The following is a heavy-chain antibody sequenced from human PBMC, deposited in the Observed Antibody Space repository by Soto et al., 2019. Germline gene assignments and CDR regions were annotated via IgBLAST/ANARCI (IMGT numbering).Heavy chain of an antibody. D-gene: IGHD4-17*01. CDR3: ARAYGDYPIYYFDY. Sequence: ASVKVSCKASGYTFTSYGISWVRQAPGQGLEWMGWISAYNGNTNYAQKFQGRVTITRDTSAGTAYMELSSLRSEDTAVYYCARAYGDYPIYYFDYWGQGTLVTVSS. CDR2: ISAYNGNT. J-gene: IGHJ4*02. V-gene: IGHV1-18*01. CDR1: GYTFTSYG.